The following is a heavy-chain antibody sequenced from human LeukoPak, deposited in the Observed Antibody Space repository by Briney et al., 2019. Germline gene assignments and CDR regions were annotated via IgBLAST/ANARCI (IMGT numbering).Heavy chain of an antibody. V-gene: IGHV3-53*01. D-gene: IGHD4/OR15-4a*01. CDR3: ARVGAKNYYYYYYMDV. J-gene: IGHJ6*03. CDR1: GFTVSSNY. CDR2: IYSGGST. Sequence: GGSLRLSCAASGFTVSSNYMSWVRQAPGKGLEWVSVIYSGGSTYYADSVKGRFTISRDNSKNTLYLQMSSLRAEDTAVYYCARVGAKNYYYYYYMDVWGKGTTVTVSS.